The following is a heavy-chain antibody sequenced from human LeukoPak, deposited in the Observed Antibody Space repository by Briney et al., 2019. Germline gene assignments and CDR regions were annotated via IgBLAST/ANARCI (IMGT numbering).Heavy chain of an antibody. CDR2: IKSKTDGGAT. CDR1: GFTFSSYA. V-gene: IGHV3-15*01. J-gene: IGHJ3*02. Sequence: SGGSLRLSCAASGFTFSSYAISWVRQAPGKGLEWVGRIKSKTDGGATHYAAPVKGRFTISRDDSKNTLYLEMNSLKTDDTAVYYCTTDKIIWGQGTMVTVSS. CDR3: TTDKII.